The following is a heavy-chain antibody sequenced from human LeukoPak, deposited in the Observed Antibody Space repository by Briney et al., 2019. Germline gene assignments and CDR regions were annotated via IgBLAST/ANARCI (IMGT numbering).Heavy chain of an antibody. J-gene: IGHJ4*02. CDR2: IYYSGST. V-gene: IGHV4-39*01. Sequence: PSETLPLTCTVSGGSISSSSYYWGWVRQPPGKGLEWIGSIYYSGSTYYNPSLKSRVTISVDTSKNQFSLKLSSVTAADTAVYYCARHPVGSYLYYFDYWGQGTLVTVSS. CDR1: GGSISSSSYY. D-gene: IGHD5-18*01. CDR3: ARHPVGSYLYYFDY.